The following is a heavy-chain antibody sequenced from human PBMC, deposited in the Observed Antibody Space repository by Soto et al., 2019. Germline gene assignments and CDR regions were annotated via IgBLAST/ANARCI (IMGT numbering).Heavy chain of an antibody. V-gene: IGHV3-72*01. CDR2: TRNXSNSSTR. CDR1: RFTFSDHY. CDR3: ARSLAAY. J-gene: IGHJ4*02. Sequence: XXSLRLSCAAPRFTFSDHYMDWVRQAPGKGLEGAXRTRNXSNSSTREYAAXVKGRFTXTRDDSKNSLYLQMNSLKNDYTAVYYCARSLAAYWGQGTLVTVCS.